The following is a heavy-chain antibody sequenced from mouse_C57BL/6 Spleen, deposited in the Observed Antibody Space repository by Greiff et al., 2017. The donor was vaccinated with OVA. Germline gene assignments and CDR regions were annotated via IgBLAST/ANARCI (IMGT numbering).Heavy chain of an antibody. CDR2: IHPNSGST. V-gene: IGHV1-64*01. Sequence: QVQLQQPGAELVKPGASVKLSCKASGYTFTSYWMHWVKQRPGQGLEWIGMIHPNSGSTNYNEKFKSKATLTVDKSSSTAYMQLSSLTSEDSAVYYCARSGGSKNYFDYWGQGTTLTVSS. D-gene: IGHD1-3*01. J-gene: IGHJ2*01. CDR3: ARSGGSKNYFDY. CDR1: GYTFTSYW.